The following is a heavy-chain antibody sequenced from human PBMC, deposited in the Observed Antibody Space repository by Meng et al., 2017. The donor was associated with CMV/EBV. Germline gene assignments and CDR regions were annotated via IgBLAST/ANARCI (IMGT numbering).Heavy chain of an antibody. CDR2: TSGNDDN. J-gene: IGHJ4*02. Sequence: FSCFALSASGLSVVSLRHPPHHALAWLSLTSGNDDNRYRPSLQSSLTITNDTSKHQVVLTMTNMDPVDTATYYCAHRRSLYSSSWPYWGQGTLVTVSS. D-gene: IGHD6-13*01. V-gene: IGHV2-5*01. CDR1: CFALSASGLS. CDR3: AHRRSLYSSSWPY.